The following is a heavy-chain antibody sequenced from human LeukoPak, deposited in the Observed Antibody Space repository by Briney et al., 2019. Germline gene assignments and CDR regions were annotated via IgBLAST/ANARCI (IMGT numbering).Heavy chain of an antibody. CDR3: ARDDFSTYPGLNYFDY. Sequence: SVKVSCKASGGTFSSYAISWVRQAPGQGLEWMGGIIPIFGTANYAQKFQGRVTITADESTSTAYMELSSLRSEDTAVYYCARDDFSTYPGLNYFDYWGQGSLVTVSS. D-gene: IGHD4-11*01. V-gene: IGHV1-69*13. CDR1: GGTFSSYA. J-gene: IGHJ4*02. CDR2: IIPIFGTA.